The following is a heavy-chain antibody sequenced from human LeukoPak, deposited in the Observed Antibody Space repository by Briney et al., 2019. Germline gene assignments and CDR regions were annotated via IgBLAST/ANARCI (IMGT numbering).Heavy chain of an antibody. CDR1: GFTFSIYA. CDR2: ISYDGNNK. Sequence: GGSLRLSCAASGFTFSIYAMQWVRQAPGKGLEWVAVISYDGNNKYYADSVKGRFTISRDNSKSTVYLQMNSLRPEDTAVYYCARDETFYYSSGSPRCDPWGQGTLVTVSS. V-gene: IGHV3-30-3*01. J-gene: IGHJ5*02. D-gene: IGHD3-10*01. CDR3: ARDETFYYSSGSPRCDP.